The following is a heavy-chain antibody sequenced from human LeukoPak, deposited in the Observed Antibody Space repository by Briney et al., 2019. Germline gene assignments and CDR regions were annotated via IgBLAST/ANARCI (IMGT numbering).Heavy chain of an antibody. CDR3: ARLPGIAVAGHFDD. J-gene: IGHJ4*02. CDR2: INPNSGGT. V-gene: IGHV1-2*02. D-gene: IGHD6-19*01. Sequence: GVSVKVSCKASGYTFTGYYMHWVRQAPGQGLEWMGWINPNSGGTNYAQKFQGRVTMTRDTSISTAYMELSSLRSYDTAVYYCARLPGIAVAGHFDDWGQGTLVTVSS. CDR1: GYTFTGYY.